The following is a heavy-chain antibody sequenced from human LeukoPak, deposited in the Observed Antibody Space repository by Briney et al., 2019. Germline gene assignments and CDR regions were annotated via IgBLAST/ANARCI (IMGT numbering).Heavy chain of an antibody. CDR3: ARFSSSTWAFDF. D-gene: IGHD6-13*01. CDR1: GGSISGYY. CDR2: IYNSGST. J-gene: IGHJ4*02. Sequence: SETLSLTCTVSGGSISGYYWSWIRQSPGKGLEWIAYIYNSGSTNYNPSHKSRVTISVDTSKNQFSLNLNSVTAADTAVYYCARFSSSTWAFDFWGQGTLVTVSS. V-gene: IGHV4-59*08.